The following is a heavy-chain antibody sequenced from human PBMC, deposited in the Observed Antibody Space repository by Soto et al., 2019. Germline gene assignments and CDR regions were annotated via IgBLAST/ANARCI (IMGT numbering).Heavy chain of an antibody. Sequence: EVQLLESGGGLVQPGGSLRLSCAASGFTFSSYAMSWVRQAPGKGLEWVSAISGSGGSTYYADSVKGRFTISRDNSKNTLYLQMNSLRAEDTAVYYCAKVMLEYYGENEGPTYYFDYWGQGTLVTVSS. V-gene: IGHV3-23*01. CDR3: AKVMLEYYGENEGPTYYFDY. J-gene: IGHJ4*02. CDR2: ISGSGGST. D-gene: IGHD4-17*01. CDR1: GFTFSSYA.